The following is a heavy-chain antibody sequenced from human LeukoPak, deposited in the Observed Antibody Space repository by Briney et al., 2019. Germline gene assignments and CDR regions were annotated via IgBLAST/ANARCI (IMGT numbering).Heavy chain of an antibody. Sequence: SETLSLTCTVSGGSISSSSYYWGWIRQPPGKGLEWIGSIYYSGSTYYNPSLKSRVTISIDTSKNQFSLKLSSVTAADTAVYYCARHSSGLVDYWGQGTLVTVSS. D-gene: IGHD5-12*01. CDR3: ARHSSGLVDY. J-gene: IGHJ4*02. V-gene: IGHV4-39*01. CDR1: GGSISSSSYY. CDR2: IYYSGST.